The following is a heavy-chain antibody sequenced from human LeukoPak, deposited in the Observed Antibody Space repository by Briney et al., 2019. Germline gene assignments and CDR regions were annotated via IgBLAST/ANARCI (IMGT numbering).Heavy chain of an antibody. Sequence: SETLSLTCTVSGGSISSSSYYWGWIRQPPGKGLEWIGSIYYSGSTYYNPSLKSRATISVDTSENQFSLRLSSVTAADTAVYYCARASYSYDISGWVPFDYWGQGTLVTVSS. CDR1: GGSISSSSYY. CDR2: IYYSGST. D-gene: IGHD3-22*01. CDR3: ARASYSYDISGWVPFDY. J-gene: IGHJ4*02. V-gene: IGHV4-39*07.